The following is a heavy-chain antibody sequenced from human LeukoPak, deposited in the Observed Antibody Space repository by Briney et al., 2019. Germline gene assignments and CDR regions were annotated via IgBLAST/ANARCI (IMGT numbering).Heavy chain of an antibody. Sequence: PSETLSLTCAVSGYSISSGYYWGWIRQPPGKGLEWIGSIYHSGSTYYNPSLKSRVTISVDTSKNQSSLKLSSVTAADTAVYYCARRDRYCSSGICPIDYWGQGTLVTVSS. CDR2: IYHSGST. D-gene: IGHD2-15*01. CDR1: GYSISSGYY. V-gene: IGHV4-38-2*01. CDR3: ARRDRYCSSGICPIDY. J-gene: IGHJ4*02.